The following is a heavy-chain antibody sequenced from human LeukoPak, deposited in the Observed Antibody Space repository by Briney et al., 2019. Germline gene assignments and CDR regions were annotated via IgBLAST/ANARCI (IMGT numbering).Heavy chain of an antibody. CDR3: ARESPSALLFQLKSHYGDYNWFDP. J-gene: IGHJ5*02. Sequence: GASVKVSCKASGYTFTSYGISWVRQAPGQGLEWMGWISAYNGNTNYAQKLQGRVTMTTDTSTSTAYMELRSLRSDDTAVYYCARESPSALLFQLKSHYGDYNWFDPWGQGTLVTVSS. V-gene: IGHV1-18*01. CDR1: GYTFTSYG. CDR2: ISAYNGNT. D-gene: IGHD4-17*01.